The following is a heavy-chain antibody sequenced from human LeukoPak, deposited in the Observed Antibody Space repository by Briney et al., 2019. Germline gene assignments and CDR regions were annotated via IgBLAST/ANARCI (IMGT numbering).Heavy chain of an antibody. CDR1: GFTFSSYS. CDR3: ARQDYRLDYFDY. V-gene: IGHV3-21*01. Sequence: GGSLRLSCAASGFTFSSYSVNWVRQAPGKGLEWVSSISSSSSYIYYADSVKGRFTISRDNAKNSLYLQMNSLRAEDTAVYYCARQDYRLDYFDYWGQGTLVTVSS. CDR2: ISSSSSYI. D-gene: IGHD4-11*01. J-gene: IGHJ4*02.